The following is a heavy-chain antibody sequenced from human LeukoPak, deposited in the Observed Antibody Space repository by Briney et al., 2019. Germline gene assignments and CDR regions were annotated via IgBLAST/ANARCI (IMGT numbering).Heavy chain of an antibody. Sequence: SETLSLTCTVSGGSVNNNNYYWVWIRQPPGKGLEWIGSINYSGTTYYNPSLKSRATISVDTSKNQFSLKVSSVTAADTAVYYCARSALVATSLYYFDYWGLGTLVTVSS. CDR3: ARSALVATSLYYFDY. CDR1: GGSVNNNNYY. D-gene: IGHD5-12*01. CDR2: INYSGTT. V-gene: IGHV4-39*07. J-gene: IGHJ4*02.